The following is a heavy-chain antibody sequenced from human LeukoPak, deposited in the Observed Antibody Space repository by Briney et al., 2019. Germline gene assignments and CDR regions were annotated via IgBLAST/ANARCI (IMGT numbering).Heavy chain of an antibody. V-gene: IGHV3-48*03. CDR1: GFTFSSYE. CDR2: ISSSGSTI. Sequence: GGPLRLSCAASGFTFSSYEMNWVRQAPGKGLEWVSYISSSGSTIYYADSVKGRFTISRDNAKNSLYLQMNSLRAEDTAVYYCARDWKGIDYWGQGTLVTVSS. J-gene: IGHJ4*02. D-gene: IGHD1-1*01. CDR3: ARDWKGIDY.